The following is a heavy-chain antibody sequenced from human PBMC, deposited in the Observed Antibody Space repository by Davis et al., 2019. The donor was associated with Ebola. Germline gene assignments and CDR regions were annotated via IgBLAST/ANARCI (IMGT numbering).Heavy chain of an antibody. CDR2: IRYDGSNK. J-gene: IGHJ4*02. Sequence: GESLKISCAASGFTFSSYGMHWVRQAPGKGLEWVAFIRYDGSNKNYADSVKGRFTISRDNSKNTLYLQMNSLRAEDTAVYYCAQQLGDYGGNALRYWGQGTLVTVSS. CDR3: AQQLGDYGGNALRY. D-gene: IGHD4-23*01. CDR1: GFTFSSYG. V-gene: IGHV3-30*02.